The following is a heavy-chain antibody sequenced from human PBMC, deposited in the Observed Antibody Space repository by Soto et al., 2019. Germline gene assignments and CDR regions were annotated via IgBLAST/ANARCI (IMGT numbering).Heavy chain of an antibody. CDR1: GGSISSYY. J-gene: IGHJ4*02. CDR3: ARKGTYYDILTGYHNYFDY. CDR2: IYYSGST. V-gene: IGHV4-59*06. D-gene: IGHD3-9*01. Sequence: SETLSLTCTVSGGSISSYYWSWIRQPPGKGLEWIGYIYYSGSTYYNPSLKSRVTISVDTSKNQFSLKLSSVTAADTAVYYCARKGTYYDILTGYHNYFDYWGQGTLVTVSS.